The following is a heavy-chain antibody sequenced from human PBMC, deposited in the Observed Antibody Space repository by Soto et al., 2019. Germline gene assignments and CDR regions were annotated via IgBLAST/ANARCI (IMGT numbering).Heavy chain of an antibody. CDR2: INPSSGST. CDR1: GYTFTSYA. V-gene: IGHV1-46*01. Sequence: ASVKVSCKASGYTFTSYAMHWVRQAPXQRLEWMGIINPSSGSTRYSQKFQGRVTMTRDTSTSTVYMELSSLRSEDTAVYYCARAHQSWSAYYYYGMDVWGQGTTVTVSS. CDR3: ARAHQSWSAYYYYGMDV. D-gene: IGHD6-13*01. J-gene: IGHJ6*02.